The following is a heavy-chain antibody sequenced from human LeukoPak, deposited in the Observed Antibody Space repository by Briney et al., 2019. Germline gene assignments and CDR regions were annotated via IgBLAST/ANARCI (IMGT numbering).Heavy chain of an antibody. Sequence: GASVKASCKVSGYTLTELSMHWVRQAPGKGLEWMGGFDPEDGETIYAQKFQGRVTMTEDTSTDTAYMELSSLRSEDTAVYYCATSKYYDFWRLYWGQGTLVTVS. CDR2: FDPEDGET. CDR1: GYTLTELS. V-gene: IGHV1-24*01. CDR3: ATSKYYDFWRLY. D-gene: IGHD3-3*01. J-gene: IGHJ4*02.